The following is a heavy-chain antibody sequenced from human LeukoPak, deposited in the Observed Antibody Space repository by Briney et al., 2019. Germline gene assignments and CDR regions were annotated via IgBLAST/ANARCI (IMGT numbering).Heavy chain of an antibody. J-gene: IGHJ4*02. Sequence: GGSLRLSCAASGFTVSSNYMSWVRQAPGKGLEWVGRIKSKTDGGTTDYAAPVKGRFTISRDDSKNTLYLQMNSLKTEDTAVYYCTTDHIVVVTAIDDYWGQGTLVTVSS. CDR1: GFTVSSNY. CDR3: TTDHIVVVTAIDDY. CDR2: IKSKTDGGTT. V-gene: IGHV3-15*01. D-gene: IGHD2-21*02.